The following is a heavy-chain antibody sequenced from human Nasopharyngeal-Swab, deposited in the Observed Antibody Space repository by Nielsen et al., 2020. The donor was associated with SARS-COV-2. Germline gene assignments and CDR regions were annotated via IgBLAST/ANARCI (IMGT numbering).Heavy chain of an antibody. CDR1: GFTFSSYS. V-gene: IGHV3-21*01. CDR3: ARDFSTVAGSFDY. Sequence: GGSLRLSCAASGFTFSSYSMNWVRQAPGKGLEWVSSISSSSSYIYYADSVKGRFTISRDNAKNSLYLQMNSLRAEDTAVYYCARDFSTVAGSFDYWGQGTPVTVSS. CDR2: ISSSSSYI. J-gene: IGHJ4*02. D-gene: IGHD4-23*01.